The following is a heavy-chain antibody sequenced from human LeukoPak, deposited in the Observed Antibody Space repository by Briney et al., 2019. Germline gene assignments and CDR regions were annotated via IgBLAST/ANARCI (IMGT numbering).Heavy chain of an antibody. V-gene: IGHV3-30*18. CDR1: GFTFSNYW. CDR2: ISYDGSNK. D-gene: IGHD1-26*01. J-gene: IGHJ3*02. Sequence: GGSLRLSCVGSGFTFSNYWMHWVRQAPGKGLEWVAVISYDGSNKYYADSVKGRFTISRDNSKNTLYLQMNSLRAEDTAVYYCAKAQIVGATLDAFDIWGQGTMVTVSS. CDR3: AKAQIVGATLDAFDI.